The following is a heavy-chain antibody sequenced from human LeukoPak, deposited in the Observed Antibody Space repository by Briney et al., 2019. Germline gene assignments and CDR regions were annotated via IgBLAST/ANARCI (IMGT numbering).Heavy chain of an antibody. CDR2: INWNGGST. D-gene: IGHD1-26*01. CDR3: ARVIVGATKDYYYYYYMDV. J-gene: IGHJ6*03. V-gene: IGHV3-20*04. CDR1: GFTFDDYG. Sequence: PGGSLRLSCAASGFTFDDYGMSWVRQAPGKGLEWVSGINWNGGSTGYADSVKGRFTISRDSAKNSLYLQMNSLRAEDTALYYCARVIVGATKDYYYYYYMDVWGKGTTVTVSS.